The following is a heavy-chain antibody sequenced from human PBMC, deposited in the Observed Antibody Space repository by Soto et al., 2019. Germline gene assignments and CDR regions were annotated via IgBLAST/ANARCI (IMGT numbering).Heavy chain of an antibody. Sequence: QVQLVESGGGVVQPGRSLRLSCAASGFTFSSYDMHWVRQAPGKGLEWVAIIGYHGSNKYYADSVKGRFTISRDNSKNTLYLHMNSLTAEDTAVYYCARDRHYGSGRTSAFDIWGQGTMVTVSS. CDR2: IGYHGSNK. V-gene: IGHV3-33*01. CDR1: GFTFSSYD. CDR3: ARDRHYGSGRTSAFDI. J-gene: IGHJ3*02. D-gene: IGHD3-10*01.